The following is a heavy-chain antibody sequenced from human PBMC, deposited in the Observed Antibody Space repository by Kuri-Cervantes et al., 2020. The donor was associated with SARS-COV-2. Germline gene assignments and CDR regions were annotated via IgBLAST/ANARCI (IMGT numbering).Heavy chain of an antibody. CDR2: IYSGGSRT. CDR1: GFSLSSYA. D-gene: IGHD6-19*01. V-gene: IGHV3-23*03. J-gene: IGHJ4*02. CDR3: AKGWLERGWGY. Sequence: GGSLCLSCSASGFSLSSYAMRWVRQAPGKGLAWVSVIYSGGSRTYFADSVKGRFTISRENSKNTLYLQMNSLRAEDTAVYYCAKGWLERGWGYWGQGTLVTVSS.